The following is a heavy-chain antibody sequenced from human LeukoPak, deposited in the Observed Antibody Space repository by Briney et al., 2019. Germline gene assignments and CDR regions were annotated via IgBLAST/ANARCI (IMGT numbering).Heavy chain of an antibody. Sequence: GGSLRLSCAASGFTFSSYAMSWVRQAPGKGLEWVSAISGSGGSTYYADSVKGRFTISRDNSMNTLYLQMNSLRAEDTAVYYCAKDVGYCSSTSCYSDPWGQGTLVTVSS. CDR3: AKDVGYCSSTSCYSDP. CDR2: ISGSGGST. CDR1: GFTFSSYA. V-gene: IGHV3-23*01. J-gene: IGHJ5*02. D-gene: IGHD2-2*02.